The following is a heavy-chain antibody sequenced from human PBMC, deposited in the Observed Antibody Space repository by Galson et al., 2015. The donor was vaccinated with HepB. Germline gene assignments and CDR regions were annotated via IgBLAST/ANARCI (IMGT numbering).Heavy chain of an antibody. D-gene: IGHD3-22*01. J-gene: IGHJ4*02. Sequence: SLRLSCAASGFAFSDYYMSWIRQAPGKGLEWVSYISNGAATIHYADSVKGRFTISRDHTKKSLSLQINGLKAEDTAVYYCARGDGNYYGGIDHWGQGTLVTVSS. V-gene: IGHV3-11*01. CDR2: ISNGAATI. CDR1: GFAFSDYY. CDR3: ARGDGNYYGGIDH.